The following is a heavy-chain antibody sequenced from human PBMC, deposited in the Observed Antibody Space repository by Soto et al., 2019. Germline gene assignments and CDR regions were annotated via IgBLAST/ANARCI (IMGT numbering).Heavy chain of an antibody. V-gene: IGHV3-15*07. CDR3: ATTGGSSWPPY. J-gene: IGHJ4*02. CDR2: IKSKTTGGTI. D-gene: IGHD6-13*01. Sequence: GSLRLSCAASGLTFSNFWMNWVRQAPGKGLEWVGRIKSKTTGGTIEYAAPLKGRCTISRDDSQDTVFLEMNNLQIEDTAVYYCATTGGSSWPPYWGQGTLVTVSS. CDR1: GLTFSNFW.